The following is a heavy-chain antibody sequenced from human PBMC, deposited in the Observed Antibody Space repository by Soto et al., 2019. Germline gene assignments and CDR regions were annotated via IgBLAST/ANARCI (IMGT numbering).Heavy chain of an antibody. Sequence: GGSLRLSCAASGFTFSSYGMHWVRQAPGKGLEWVAVIWYDGSNKYYADSVKGRFTISRDNSKNTLYLQMNSLRAEDTAVYYCARDKGEVSEYFQHWGQGTLVTVSS. CDR1: GFTFSSYG. D-gene: IGHD3-10*01. CDR3: ARDKGEVSEYFQH. V-gene: IGHV3-33*01. J-gene: IGHJ1*01. CDR2: IWYDGSNK.